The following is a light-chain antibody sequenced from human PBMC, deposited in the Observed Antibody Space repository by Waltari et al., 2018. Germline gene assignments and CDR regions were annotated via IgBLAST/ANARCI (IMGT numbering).Light chain of an antibody. CDR1: SSAVGGYNY. J-gene: IGLJ3*02. Sequence: QSALTQPASVSGSPGQSVTIPCTGTSSAVGGYNYVSWYQHHPGKAPKLMIYDVSNRPSGVSNRFSGSKSANTASLTISGLQAEDEADYYCSSYTSSRTRVFGGGTKLTVL. CDR2: DVS. V-gene: IGLV2-14*03. CDR3: SSYTSSRTRV.